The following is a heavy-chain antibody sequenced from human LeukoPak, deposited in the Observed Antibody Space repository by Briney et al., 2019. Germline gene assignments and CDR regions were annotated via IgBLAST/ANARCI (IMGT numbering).Heavy chain of an antibody. CDR2: ISSSGRTT. Sequence: GGSLRLSCAASGFTFSSYEMNWVRQAPGKGLEWISYISSSGRTTHYADSVKGRFTISRDNVRNSLYLQMNSLRAEDTVVYYCARSFMPLIVVYFDNWGQGTLVSVSS. CDR1: GFTFSSYE. CDR3: ARSFMPLIVVYFDN. V-gene: IGHV3-48*03. D-gene: IGHD3-22*01. J-gene: IGHJ4*02.